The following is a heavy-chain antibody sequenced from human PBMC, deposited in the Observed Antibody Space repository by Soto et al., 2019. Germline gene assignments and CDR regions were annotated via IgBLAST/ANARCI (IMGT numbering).Heavy chain of an antibody. J-gene: IGHJ6*02. CDR2: IIPVFGTA. V-gene: IGHV1-69*13. Sequence: SVKVSCKASGGTFSSYAISWVRQAPGQGLEWMGGIIPVFGTANYAQKFQGRVTITADESTSTAYMELSSLRSEDTAVYYCARSPVVVVAANYYGMDVWDQGTTVTVS. CDR1: GGTFSSYA. CDR3: ARSPVVVVAANYYGMDV. D-gene: IGHD2-15*01.